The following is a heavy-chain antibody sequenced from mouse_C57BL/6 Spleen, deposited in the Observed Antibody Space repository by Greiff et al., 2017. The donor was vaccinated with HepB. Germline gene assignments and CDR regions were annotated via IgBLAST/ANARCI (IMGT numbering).Heavy chain of an antibody. J-gene: IGHJ1*03. V-gene: IGHV1-53*01. CDR3: ATEFYYDYPCYFDV. D-gene: IGHD2-4*01. CDR1: GYTFTSYW. Sequence: QVQLKQPGTELVKPGASVKLSCKASGYTFTSYWMHWVKQRPGQGLEWIGNINPSNGGTNYNEKFKSKATLTVDKSSSTAYMQLSSLTSEDSAVYYCATEFYYDYPCYFDVWGTGTTVTVSS. CDR2: INPSNGGT.